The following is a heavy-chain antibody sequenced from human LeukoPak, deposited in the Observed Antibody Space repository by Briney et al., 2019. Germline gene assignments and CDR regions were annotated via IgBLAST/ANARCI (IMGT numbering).Heavy chain of an antibody. J-gene: IGHJ4*02. CDR3: ASYGFYFDY. Sequence: PGGALRLSCADCGFTFSSYWMRWVRQARGKGVELVANIKQDGSEKYYVDSVKGRFTISRDNAKYSLYLQMNSLRTDVTAVYYCASYGFYFDYWGQGTLVTVSS. D-gene: IGHD3-10*01. CDR1: GFTFSSYW. V-gene: IGHV3-7*01. CDR2: IKQDGSEK.